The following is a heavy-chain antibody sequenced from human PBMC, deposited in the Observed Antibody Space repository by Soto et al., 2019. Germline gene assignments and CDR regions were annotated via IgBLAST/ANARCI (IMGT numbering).Heavy chain of an antibody. V-gene: IGHV4-34*01. CDR3: ARILWFGTYYYGMDV. Sequence: PSETLSLTCAVYGGSFSGYCWSWIRQPPGKGLEWIGEINQSGSANYNPSLKRRVTISVDTCKNQFSLKLSCVTDADTAVYYCARILWFGTYYYGMDVGGQGPPVTVSS. D-gene: IGHD3-10*01. CDR2: INQSGSA. CDR1: GGSFSGYC. J-gene: IGHJ6*02.